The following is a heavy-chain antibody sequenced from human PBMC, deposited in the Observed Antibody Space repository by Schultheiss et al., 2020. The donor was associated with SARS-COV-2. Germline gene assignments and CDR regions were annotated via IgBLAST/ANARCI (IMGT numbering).Heavy chain of an antibody. CDR1: GYTFTSYG. CDR3: ARGGTTGIFDY. V-gene: IGHV1-46*01. J-gene: IGHJ4*02. D-gene: IGHD4-11*01. Sequence: ASVKVSCKASGYTFTSYGISWVRQAPGQGLEWMGIINPSGGSTSYAQKFQGRVTMTRDTSTSTVYMELSSLRSEDTAVYYCARGGTTGIFDYWGQGTLVTVSS. CDR2: INPSGGST.